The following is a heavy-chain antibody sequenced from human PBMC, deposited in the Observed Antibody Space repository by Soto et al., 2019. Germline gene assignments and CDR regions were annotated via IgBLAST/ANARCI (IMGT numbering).Heavy chain of an antibody. CDR3: ARFVSGSYYEYYYYYGMDV. Sequence: SETLSLTCAVYGGSFSGYYWSWIRQPPGKGLEWIGEINHSGSTNYNPSLKSRVTISVDTSKNQFSLKLSSVTAADTAVYYCARFVSGSYYEYYYYYGMDVWGQGTTVTVSS. V-gene: IGHV4-34*01. CDR2: INHSGST. D-gene: IGHD1-26*01. J-gene: IGHJ6*02. CDR1: GGSFSGYY.